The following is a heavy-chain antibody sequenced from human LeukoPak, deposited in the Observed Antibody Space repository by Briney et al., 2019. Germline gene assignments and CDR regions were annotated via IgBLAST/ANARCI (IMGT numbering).Heavy chain of an antibody. CDR1: GGTFSSYA. CDR3: ASDPYYYDSSGNY. V-gene: IGHV1-69*04. CDR2: IIPILGIA. Sequence: SVKVSCKASGGTFSSYAISWVRQALGQGLEWMGRIIPILGIANYAQKFQGRVTITADKSTSTAYMELSSLRSEDTAVYYCASDPYYYDSSGNYWGQGTLVTVSS. D-gene: IGHD3-22*01. J-gene: IGHJ4*02.